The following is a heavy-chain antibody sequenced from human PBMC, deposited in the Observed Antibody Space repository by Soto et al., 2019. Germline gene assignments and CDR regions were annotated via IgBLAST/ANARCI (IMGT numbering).Heavy chain of an antibody. V-gene: IGHV4-39*01. CDR2: IYYSGST. Sequence: QLQLQESGPGLVKPSETLSLTCTVSGGSISSSSYYWGWIRQPPGKGLEWIGSIYYSGSTYYNPSLKSRVTISVDTSKNQFSLKLSSVTAADTAVYYCARRGAARNWGWAFDIWGQGTMVTVSS. CDR1: GGSISSSSYY. J-gene: IGHJ3*02. CDR3: ARRGAARNWGWAFDI. D-gene: IGHD6-6*01.